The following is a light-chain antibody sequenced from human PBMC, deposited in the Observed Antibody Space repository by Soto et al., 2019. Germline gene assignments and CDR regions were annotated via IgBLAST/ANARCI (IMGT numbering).Light chain of an antibody. V-gene: IGKV1-27*01. J-gene: IGKJ4*01. CDR2: AAS. Sequence: IQVTQSPASLSASVGDRVTIACRASQRVSIYFAWFQQKPGKVPELLIYAASTLQSGVPSRFGGSGSRTDFTLTISSLQPADLATYYCQQLERYPANFGGGTKV. CDR1: QRVSIY. CDR3: QQLERYPAN.